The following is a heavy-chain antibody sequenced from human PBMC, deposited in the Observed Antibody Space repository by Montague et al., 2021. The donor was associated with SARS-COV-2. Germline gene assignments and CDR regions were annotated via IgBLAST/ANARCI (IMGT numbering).Heavy chain of an antibody. CDR2: INHSGST. Sequence: SETLSLTCAVYGGPFSGYYWSWIRQPPGKGLEWIGEINHSGSTNYNPSLKSRVTISVDTSKNQFSLELSSVTAADTAVYYCARGSVDIVVVVAATPPYFDYWGQGTLVTVSS. D-gene: IGHD2-15*01. CDR1: GGPFSGYY. CDR3: ARGSVDIVVVVAATPPYFDY. J-gene: IGHJ4*02. V-gene: IGHV4-34*01.